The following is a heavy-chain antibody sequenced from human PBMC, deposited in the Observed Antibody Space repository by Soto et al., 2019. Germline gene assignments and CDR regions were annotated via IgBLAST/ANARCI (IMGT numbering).Heavy chain of an antibody. CDR2: ISGRGGTA. D-gene: IGHD1-1*01. CDR1: GFTFSSYA. Sequence: EVQLLESGGGSVQPGGSLRLSCAASGFTFSSYAMHWVRRPPAKGLEWVSSISGRGGTAYYADSVKGRFSISRDSLVNTLYLQMNSLRAEDTAVYYCAKGRGQNWNFDYWGQGTLVTVSP. J-gene: IGHJ4*02. V-gene: IGHV3-23*01. CDR3: AKGRGQNWNFDY.